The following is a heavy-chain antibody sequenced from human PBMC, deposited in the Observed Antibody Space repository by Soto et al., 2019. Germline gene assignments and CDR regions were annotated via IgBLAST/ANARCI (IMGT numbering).Heavy chain of an antibody. V-gene: IGHV4-31*03. D-gene: IGHD3-16*01. CDR3: ERDSDRLGMDV. J-gene: IGHJ6*02. CDR1: GGSISSGGYY. CDR2: IYYSGGT. Sequence: SETLSLTCTVSGGSISSGGYYWSWIRQHPGKGLEWIGYIYYSGGTYYNPSLKSRVTISVDTSKNQFSLKLSSVTAADTAVYYCERDSDRLGMDVWGQGTTVTVSS.